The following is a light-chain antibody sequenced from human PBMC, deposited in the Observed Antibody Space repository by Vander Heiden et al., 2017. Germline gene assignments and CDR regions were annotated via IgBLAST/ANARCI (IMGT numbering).Light chain of an antibody. CDR3: CSYAGDTTYV. V-gene: IGLV2-23*02. CDR2: EVS. Sequence: QSALPQPASVSGSPDPTVTISCTGTSSNVGNYNFVSWYRQHPGKAPKFLIYEVSKRPSGVSDRFSGSKSGNTASLTVSGLQAEDEADYYCCSYAGDTTYVFGTGTRVTVL. J-gene: IGLJ1*01. CDR1: SSNVGNYNF.